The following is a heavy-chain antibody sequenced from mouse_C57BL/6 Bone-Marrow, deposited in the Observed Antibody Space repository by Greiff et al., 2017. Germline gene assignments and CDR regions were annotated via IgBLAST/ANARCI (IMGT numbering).Heavy chain of an antibody. CDR2: IYPGSGST. CDR3: ADYYGSSYDWYFEV. Sequence: QVQLQQPGAELVKPGASVKMSCKASGYTFTSYWITWVKQRPGQGLEWIGDIYPGSGSTNYNEKFKSKATLTVDTSSSTAYMQLSSLTSEDSAVYYCADYYGSSYDWYFEVWGTGTTVTVSS. J-gene: IGHJ1*03. CDR1: GYTFTSYW. V-gene: IGHV1-55*01. D-gene: IGHD1-1*01.